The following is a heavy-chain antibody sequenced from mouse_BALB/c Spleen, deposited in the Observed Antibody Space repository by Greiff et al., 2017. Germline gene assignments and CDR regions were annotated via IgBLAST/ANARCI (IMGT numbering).Heavy chain of an antibody. Sequence: VQLKQSGAELVRPGALVKLSCKASGFNIKDYYMHWVKQRPEQGLEWIGWIDPENGNTIYDPKFQGKATLAADKSSSTAYMQLSSLTSENSAVYFCARSLLRPHYYAMDYWGQGTSVTVSS. V-gene: IGHV14-1*02. CDR2: IDPENGNT. CDR3: ARSLLRPHYYAMDY. D-gene: IGHD1-2*01. CDR1: GFNIKDYY. J-gene: IGHJ4*01.